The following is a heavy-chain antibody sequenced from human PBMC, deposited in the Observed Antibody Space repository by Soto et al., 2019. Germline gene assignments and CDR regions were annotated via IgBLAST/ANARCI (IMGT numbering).Heavy chain of an antibody. V-gene: IGHV3-15*01. CDR3: TTGWSSKDY. CDR1: GFIFSNAW. D-gene: IGHD3-3*01. J-gene: IGHJ4*02. CDR2: IKSKADGGTT. Sequence: PGGSLRLSCVASGFIFSNAWMSWVRQAPGKGLEWVGRIKSKADGGTTNYAAPVKGRFNISRDGSKNTLYLQMDGLKTEDTAVYYCTTGWSSKDYWGQGTLVTVSS.